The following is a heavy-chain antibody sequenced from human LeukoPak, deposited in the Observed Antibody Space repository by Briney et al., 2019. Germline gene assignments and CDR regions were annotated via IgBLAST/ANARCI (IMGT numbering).Heavy chain of an antibody. CDR3: ARDGNDYGDYARDY. V-gene: IGHV4-61*02. Sequence: SETLSLTCTVAGGSISSGSYYWSWIRQPAGKGLEWIGRIYTSGSTNYNPSLKSRVTISVDTSKNQFSLKLSSVTAADTAVYYCARDGNDYGDYARDYWGQGTLVTVSS. J-gene: IGHJ4*02. CDR2: IYTSGST. CDR1: GGSISSGSYY. D-gene: IGHD4-17*01.